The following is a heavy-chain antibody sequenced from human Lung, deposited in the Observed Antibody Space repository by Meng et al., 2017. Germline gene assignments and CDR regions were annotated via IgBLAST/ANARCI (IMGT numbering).Heavy chain of an antibody. J-gene: IGHJ6*02. CDR2: IYYSGST. CDR1: GGPISSYY. CDR3: ARVFGSEDNYYYYCGMDV. V-gene: IGHV4-59*01. Sequence: GSLRLSCTASGGPISSYYWSWIRQPPGKGLEWIGYIYYSGSTNYNPSPKSRVTISVDTSKNQYSLKLSSVTAADTAVYYCARVFGSEDNYYYYCGMDVWGQGTTVTVSS. D-gene: IGHD3-10*01.